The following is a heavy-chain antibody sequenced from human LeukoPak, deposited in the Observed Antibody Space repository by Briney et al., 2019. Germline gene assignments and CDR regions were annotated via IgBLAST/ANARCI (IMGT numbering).Heavy chain of an antibody. Sequence: ASVKVSCKASGYTFTSYGISWVRQAPGQGLEWMGWVSAYNGNTNYAQKLQGRVTMTTDTSTSTAYMELRSLRSDDTAVYYCARGVDYGDYYFPTDYWGQGTLVTVSS. J-gene: IGHJ4*02. CDR3: ARGVDYGDYYFPTDY. D-gene: IGHD4-17*01. V-gene: IGHV1-18*01. CDR1: GYTFTSYG. CDR2: VSAYNGNT.